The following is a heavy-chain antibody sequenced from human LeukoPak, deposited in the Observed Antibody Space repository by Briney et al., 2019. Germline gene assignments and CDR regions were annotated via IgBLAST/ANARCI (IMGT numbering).Heavy chain of an antibody. CDR3: AKTGNYYDSSDVDY. CDR1: GFTFSSYA. V-gene: IGHV3-23*01. Sequence: PGGSLRLSCAASGFTFSSYAMSWVRQAPGKGLEWVSATSGSGGSTYYADSVKGRFTISRDNSKNTLYLQMNSLRAEDTAVYYCAKTGNYYDSSDVDYWGQGTLVTVSS. J-gene: IGHJ4*02. CDR2: TSGSGGST. D-gene: IGHD3-22*01.